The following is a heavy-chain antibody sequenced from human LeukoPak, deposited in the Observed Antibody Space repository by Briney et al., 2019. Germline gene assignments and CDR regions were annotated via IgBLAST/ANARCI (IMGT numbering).Heavy chain of an antibody. CDR1: GFTFDGFA. CDR3: AKRGGLPPLDYYYYYMDV. CDR2: ISGSGGNT. V-gene: IGHV3-23*01. D-gene: IGHD2-21*02. Sequence: GGSLRLSCAASGFTFDGFAMSWVRQAPGKGLEWVSAISGSGGNTYYADSVKGRFTISRDDSKHTLYLQMNSLRAEDTAVYYCAKRGGLPPLDYYYYYMDVWGKGTTVTVSS. J-gene: IGHJ6*03.